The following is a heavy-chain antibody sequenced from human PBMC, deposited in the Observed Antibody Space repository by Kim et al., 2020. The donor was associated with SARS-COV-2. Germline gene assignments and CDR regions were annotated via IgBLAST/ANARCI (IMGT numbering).Heavy chain of an antibody. J-gene: IGHJ6*02. D-gene: IGHD6-19*01. CDR3: ATAIAVVGTTIYYYYGMDV. CDR1: GYTLTELS. Sequence: ASVKVSCKVSGYTLTELSMHWVRQAPGKGLEWMGGFDPEDGETIYAQKFQGRVTMTEDTSTDTAYMELSSLRSEDTAVYYCATAIAVVGTTIYYYYGMDVWGQGTPVTVSS. V-gene: IGHV1-24*01. CDR2: FDPEDGET.